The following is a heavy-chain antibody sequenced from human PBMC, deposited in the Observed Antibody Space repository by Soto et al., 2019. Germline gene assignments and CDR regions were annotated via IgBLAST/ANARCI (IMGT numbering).Heavy chain of an antibody. D-gene: IGHD3-3*01. CDR2: INPSGGST. V-gene: IGHV1-46*01. CDR3: ARAYTELRFLEWLLPRAYYFDY. J-gene: IGHJ4*02. CDR1: GYTFTSYY. Sequence: ASVKVSCKASGYTFTSYYMHWVRQAPGQGLEWMGIINPSGGSTSYAQKFQGRVTMTRDTSTSTVYIELSSLRSEDTAVYYCARAYTELRFLEWLLPRAYYFDYWGQGTLVTVSS.